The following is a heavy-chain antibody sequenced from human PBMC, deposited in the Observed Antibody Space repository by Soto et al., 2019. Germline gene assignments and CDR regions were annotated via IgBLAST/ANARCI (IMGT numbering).Heavy chain of an antibody. D-gene: IGHD3-3*01. CDR1: PYTVLGYY. J-gene: IGHJ6*02. CDR3: ARASTSAIFGVVSYYYGMDV. V-gene: IGHV1-2*04. CDR2: INPNSGGT. Sequence: AALHVSWQASPYTVLGYYIHFVRPGPGQGNELMGWINPNSGGTNYAQKFQGWVTMTRDTSISTAYMELSRLRSDDTAVYYCARASTSAIFGVVSYYYGMDVWGQGTTVKDSS.